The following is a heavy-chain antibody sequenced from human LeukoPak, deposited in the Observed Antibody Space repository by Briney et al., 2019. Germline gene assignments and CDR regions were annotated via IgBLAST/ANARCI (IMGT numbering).Heavy chain of an antibody. CDR2: INHLGTT. J-gene: IGHJ3*01. CDR3: ARGQRLRYYYDRSAFDV. D-gene: IGHD3-22*01. CDR1: GGSLSGYY. V-gene: IGHV4-34*01. Sequence: SQTLSLTCGVSGGSLSGYYWSCVRQSPGKGLEWIGEINHLGTTNYNPSLKSRVTISEDTSENQFSLKLRSVTVADTAVYYCARGQRLRYYYDRSAFDVWGHGTMVPVSS.